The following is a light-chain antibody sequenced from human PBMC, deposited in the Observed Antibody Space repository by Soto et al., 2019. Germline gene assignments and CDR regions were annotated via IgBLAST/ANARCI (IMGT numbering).Light chain of an antibody. J-gene: IGLJ2*01. CDR1: SSNIGADYA. CDR3: QSYDRSLSGAI. CDR2: RNN. V-gene: IGLV1-40*01. Sequence: QSALTQPPSVSGAPGQRVTISCTGTSSNIGADYAVHWYQQLPGTAPKLLMYRNNNRPSGVPDRFSGSKSGTSASLAITGLQAEDEADYYCQSYDRSLSGAIFGGGTKLTVL.